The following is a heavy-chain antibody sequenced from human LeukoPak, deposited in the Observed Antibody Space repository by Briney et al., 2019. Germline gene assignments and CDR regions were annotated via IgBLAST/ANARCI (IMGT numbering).Heavy chain of an antibody. J-gene: IGHJ3*02. CDR3: ARGRELWFFDI. D-gene: IGHD5-18*01. CDR1: GGTFSKDG. CDR2: INPSGGST. V-gene: IGHV1-46*01. Sequence: ASVKVSCKASGGTFSKDGFTWVRQAPGQGLEWMGIINPSGGSTSYAQKFQGRVTMTKDTSTSTVYMELSSLRSEDTAVYYCARGRELWFFDIWGQGTMVTVSS.